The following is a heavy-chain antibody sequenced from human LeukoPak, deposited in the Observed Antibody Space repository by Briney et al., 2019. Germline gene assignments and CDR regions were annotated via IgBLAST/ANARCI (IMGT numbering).Heavy chain of an antibody. CDR3: ARSIAAAGYDY. D-gene: IGHD6-13*01. CDR1: GGSFSGYY. CDR2: INHSGST. Sequence: SETLSLTCAVYGGSFSGYYWSWIRQPPGKGLEWIGEINHSGSTNYNPSLKSRVTISVDTSKNQFSLKLSSVTASDTAVYYCARSIAAAGYDYWGQGTLVTVSS. J-gene: IGHJ4*02. V-gene: IGHV4-34*01.